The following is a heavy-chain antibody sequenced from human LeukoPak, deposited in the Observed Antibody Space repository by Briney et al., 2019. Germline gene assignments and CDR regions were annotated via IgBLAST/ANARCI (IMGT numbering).Heavy chain of an antibody. J-gene: IGHJ2*01. CDR2: INPNSGGT. CDR1: GYTFTGYY. D-gene: IGHD3-22*01. V-gene: IGHV1-2*02. CDR3: ASRYDSSGYYLSWYFDL. Sequence: GASVKVSCTASGYTFTGYYMHWVRQAPGQGLEWMGWINPNSGGTNYAQKFQGRVTMTRDTSISTAYMELSRLRSDDTAVYYCASRYDSSGYYLSWYFDLWGRGTLVTVSS.